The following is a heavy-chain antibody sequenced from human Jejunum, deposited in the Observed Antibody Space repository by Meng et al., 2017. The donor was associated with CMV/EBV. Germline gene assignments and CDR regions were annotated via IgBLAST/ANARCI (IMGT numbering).Heavy chain of an antibody. V-gene: IGHV4-39*07. Sequence: LNLQSAGHGVMQPSESRSLTCTFSACHSSISNCYWGWLRQPPGKGLEWIGSIYYSGTTYYNPSLKSRVTISIDTSKKQFSLRLSSVTAADMAVYYCARDYNFWSAPAFDYWGQGTLVTVSS. CDR1: ACHSSISNCY. CDR2: IYYSGTT. CDR3: ARDYNFWSAPAFDY. D-gene: IGHD3-3*01. J-gene: IGHJ4*02.